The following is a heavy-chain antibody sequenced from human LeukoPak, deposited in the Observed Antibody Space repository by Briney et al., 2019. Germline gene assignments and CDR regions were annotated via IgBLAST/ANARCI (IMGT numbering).Heavy chain of an antibody. CDR1: GFSLSAYE. J-gene: IGHJ3*02. D-gene: IGHD2-15*01. Sequence: GGCLRPACALSGFSLSAYEMGWVRQAPRMRLEWSSYITGSGNTKYYFGSVKVRLSISRDNAKDSLDLQMNSLRAEDTAIYYCARAICSRGSCYSLVPFDMWGQGAMVTVSS. CDR2: ITGSGNTK. CDR3: ARAICSRGSCYSLVPFDM. V-gene: IGHV3-48*03.